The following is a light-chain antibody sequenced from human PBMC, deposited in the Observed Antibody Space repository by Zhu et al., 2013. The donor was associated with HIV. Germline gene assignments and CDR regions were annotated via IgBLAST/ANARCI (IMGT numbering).Light chain of an antibody. J-gene: IGKJ4*01. CDR1: QSVDIH. CDR3: QQTYTTPPVT. Sequence: EIVLTQSPGTLSLSPGERATLSCRTSQSVDIHLAWYQQKPGQAPRLLIYDASNRATGIPDRFSGSGSGTDFTLTISSLQPEDFATYFCQQTYTTPPVTFGGGTKVEI. V-gene: IGKV3-11*01. CDR2: DAS.